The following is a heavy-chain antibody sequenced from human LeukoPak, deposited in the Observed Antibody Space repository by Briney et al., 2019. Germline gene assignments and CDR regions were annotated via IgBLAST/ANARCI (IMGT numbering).Heavy chain of an antibody. CDR2: IDSARST. CDR3: ARDEIEPGIAVAGTSDAFDI. J-gene: IGHJ3*02. V-gene: IGHV3-53*01. CDR1: GFAVSIKY. D-gene: IGHD6-19*01. Sequence: GGSLRLSCAASGFAVSIKYMGWVRQTPGKGLEWVSVIDSARSTYYADSVKGRFTISRDNAKNSLYLQMNSLRAEDTAVYYCARDEIEPGIAVAGTSDAFDIWGQGTMVAVSS.